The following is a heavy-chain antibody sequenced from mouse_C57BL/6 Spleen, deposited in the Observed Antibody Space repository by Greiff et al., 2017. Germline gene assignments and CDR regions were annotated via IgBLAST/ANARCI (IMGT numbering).Heavy chain of an antibody. D-gene: IGHD1-1*01. CDR1: GYTFTSYW. V-gene: IGHV1-69*01. J-gene: IGHJ2*01. CDR2: IDPSDSYT. CDR3: ARGTTTVVNPRGYFDY. Sequence: QVQLQQPGAELVMPGASVKLSCKASGYTFTSYWMHWVKQRPGQGLEWIGEIDPSDSYTNYNQKFKGKSTLTVDKSSSTAYMQLSSLTSEDSAVYYCARGTTTVVNPRGYFDYWGQGTTLTVSS.